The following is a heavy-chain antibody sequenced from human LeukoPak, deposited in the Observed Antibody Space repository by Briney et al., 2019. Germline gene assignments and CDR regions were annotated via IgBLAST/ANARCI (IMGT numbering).Heavy chain of an antibody. D-gene: IGHD4-17*01. CDR2: ISTSATAI. Sequence: PGGSLRLSCAASGFTFSDYYMNWIRQAPGKGLEGVSYISTSATAIYYADSVKGRFTVSRDNAKNSLYLQMNSLRAEDTALYYCARSGTRLTPYVEGADYWGQGTLVSVSS. CDR1: GFTFSDYY. CDR3: ARSGTRLTPYVEGADY. J-gene: IGHJ4*02. V-gene: IGHV3-11*01.